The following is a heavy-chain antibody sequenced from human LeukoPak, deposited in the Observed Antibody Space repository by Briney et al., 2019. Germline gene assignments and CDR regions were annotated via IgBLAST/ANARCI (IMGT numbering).Heavy chain of an antibody. J-gene: IGHJ4*02. D-gene: IGHD3-3*01. CDR2: IKQDGSEK. Sequence: VGSLRLSRAVSGFTLSIYWMNWVRQAPGKGLEWVANIKQDGSEKNYVDSVKGRFTISRDSAKSSLFLQMNDLRAEDTAVYYCAKGGRGNGEVYWGQGTLVTVSS. CDR1: GFTLSIYW. CDR3: AKGGRGNGEVY. V-gene: IGHV3-7*01.